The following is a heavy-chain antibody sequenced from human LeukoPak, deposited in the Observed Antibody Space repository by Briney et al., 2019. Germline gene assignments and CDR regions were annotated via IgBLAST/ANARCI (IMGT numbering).Heavy chain of an antibody. CDR1: GFNFRPFW. Sequence: GGSLRLSCAASGFNFRPFWMHWVRQAPGRGLVWFSHINSDESTKKYADAVKGRFTISRDNAKNTLYLQMDSLRAEDTAVYYCVRDRGNPDAFNIWGQGTMVTVSS. CDR3: VRDRGNPDAFNI. D-gene: IGHD4-23*01. V-gene: IGHV3-74*03. J-gene: IGHJ3*02. CDR2: INSDESTK.